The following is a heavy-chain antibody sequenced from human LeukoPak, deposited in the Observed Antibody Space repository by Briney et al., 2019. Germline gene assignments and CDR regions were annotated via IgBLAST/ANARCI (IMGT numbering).Heavy chain of an antibody. D-gene: IGHD6-13*01. Sequence: PGGSLRLSCAASGFTFSDYYMSWIRQAPGKGLEWVSYISSSSSTIYYADSVKGRFTISRDNAKNSLYLQMNSLRAEDTAVYYCARRGYSKRSNWFDPWGQGTLVSVSS. CDR2: ISSSSSTI. J-gene: IGHJ5*02. V-gene: IGHV3-11*01. CDR3: ARRGYSKRSNWFDP. CDR1: GFTFSDYY.